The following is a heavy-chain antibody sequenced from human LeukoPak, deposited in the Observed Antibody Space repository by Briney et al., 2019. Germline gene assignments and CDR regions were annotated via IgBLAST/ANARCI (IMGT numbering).Heavy chain of an antibody. D-gene: IGHD3-10*01. CDR2: INHSGST. CDR1: GGSFSGYY. V-gene: IGHV4-34*01. Sequence: PSETLSLTCAVYGGSFSGYYWSWIRQPPGKGLEWIGEINHSGSTNYNPSLKSRVTISVDTSKNQFSLKLSSVTAADTAVYYCARYMVRGVKPNWFDPWGQGTLVTVSS. J-gene: IGHJ5*02. CDR3: ARYMVRGVKPNWFDP.